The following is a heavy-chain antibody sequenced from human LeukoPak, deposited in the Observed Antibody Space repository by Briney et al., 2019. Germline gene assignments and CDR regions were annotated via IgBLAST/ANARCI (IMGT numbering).Heavy chain of an antibody. CDR2: VYSGGRT. V-gene: IGHV3-66*01. Sequence: SGGSLRLSCGASGFTVSSNYMSWVRQAAGRGREGVAGVYSGGRTYYADSVKGRFTISRDNSKNTLYLQINSLRAEEKAVYYRARYPIGAYCGGDCWIAWGQGTLVTVSS. CDR3: ARYPIGAYCGGDCWIA. CDR1: GFTVSSNY. J-gene: IGHJ5*02. D-gene: IGHD2-21*02.